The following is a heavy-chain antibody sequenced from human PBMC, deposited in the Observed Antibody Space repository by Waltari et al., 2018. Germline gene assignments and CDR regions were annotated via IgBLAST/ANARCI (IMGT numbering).Heavy chain of an antibody. Sequence: QVQLVQSGAEVKKPGASVKVSCQASGYTFTGYYLHGVRPAPGQGLEWMGWINPNSGGTNYAQKFQGWVSMTRDTSISTAYMELSRLRSDDTAVYYCARGIASKQLVNPLKYWGQGTLVTVSS. V-gene: IGHV1-2*04. D-gene: IGHD6-6*01. CDR1: GYTFTGYY. CDR3: ARGIASKQLVNPLKY. J-gene: IGHJ4*02. CDR2: INPNSGGT.